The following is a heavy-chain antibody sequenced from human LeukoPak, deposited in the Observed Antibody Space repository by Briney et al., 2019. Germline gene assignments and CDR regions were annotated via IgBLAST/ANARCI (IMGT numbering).Heavy chain of an antibody. D-gene: IGHD1-14*01. CDR2: IIPIFGTA. J-gene: IGHJ4*02. Sequence: SVKVSCKAPGGTFSSYAISWVRQAPGQGLEWMGRIIPIFGTANYAQKFQGRVTITTDESTSTAYMELSSLRSEDTAVYYCAREWQIDNRFDYWGQGTLVTVSS. V-gene: IGHV1-69*05. CDR3: AREWQIDNRFDY. CDR1: GGTFSSYA.